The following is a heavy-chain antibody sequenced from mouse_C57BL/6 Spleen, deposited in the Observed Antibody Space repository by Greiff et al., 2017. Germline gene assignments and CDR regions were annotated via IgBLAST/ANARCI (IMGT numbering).Heavy chain of an antibody. J-gene: IGHJ2*01. V-gene: IGHV3-6*01. D-gene: IGHD2-1*01. CDR3: AKERSLYGNYDFDY. CDR2: ISYAGSN. CDR1: GYSITSGYY. Sequence: VQLKESGPGLVKPSQSLSLTCSVTGYSITSGYYWNWIRQFPGNKLAWMGYISYAGSNNYNPYPKNRSSITRDTSQNQFFLKLNSVTTEDTATYYCAKERSLYGNYDFDYWGQGTTLTVSS.